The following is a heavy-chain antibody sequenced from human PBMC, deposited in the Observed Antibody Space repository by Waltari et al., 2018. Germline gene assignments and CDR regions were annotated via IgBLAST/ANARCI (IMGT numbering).Heavy chain of an antibody. CDR1: GYTLTELS. CDR2: CDHEDGET. CDR3: ATDFFSRYSSSWRNYYYYGMDV. D-gene: IGHD6-13*01. V-gene: IGHV1-24*01. Sequence: QVQLVQSGAEVKKPGASVKVSCKVSGYTLTELSMHWVRQAPGKGLEWMGGCDHEDGETIYAHKFQGRVTMTEETSTDTAYMELSSLRSEDTAVYYCATDFFSRYSSSWRNYYYYGMDVWGQGTTVTVSS. J-gene: IGHJ6*02.